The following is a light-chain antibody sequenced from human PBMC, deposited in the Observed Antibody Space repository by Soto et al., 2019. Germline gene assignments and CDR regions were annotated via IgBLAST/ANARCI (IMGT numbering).Light chain of an antibody. CDR2: AAS. Sequence: DIQMTQSPSSVSASVVDRVTITFLASQGISSWLAWYQQKPGKAPKLLIYAASSLQSGVPSRFSGSGSGTEFTLTISSLQSEDFAVYYCQQYKNWLTWTFGQGTKVDIK. CDR3: QQYKNWLTWT. J-gene: IGKJ1*01. V-gene: IGKV1-12*01. CDR1: QGISSW.